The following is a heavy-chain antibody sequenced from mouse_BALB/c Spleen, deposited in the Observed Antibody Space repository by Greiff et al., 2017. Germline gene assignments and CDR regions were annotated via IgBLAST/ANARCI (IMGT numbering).Heavy chain of an antibody. CDR1: GFSLTSYD. V-gene: IGHV2-9-2*01. J-gene: IGHJ3*01. CDR3: VRGGNGYHRFAY. CDR2: IWTGGGT. D-gene: IGHD2-2*01. Sequence: QVQLKESGPGLVAPSQSLSITCTVSGFSLTSYDISWIRQPPGKGLEWLGVIWTGGGTNYNSAFMSRLSISKDNSKSQVFLKMNSLQTDDTAIYYCVRGGNGYHRFAYWGQGTLVTVSA.